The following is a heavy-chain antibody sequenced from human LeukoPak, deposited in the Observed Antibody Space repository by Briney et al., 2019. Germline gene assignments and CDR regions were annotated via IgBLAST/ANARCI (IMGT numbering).Heavy chain of an antibody. CDR3: ARDAWATRLGS. CDR2: IYESGTT. V-gene: IGHV4-34*01. D-gene: IGHD2-15*01. CDR1: GESLNSYY. Sequence: SETLSLTCAVYGESLNSYYWSWVRQPPGEGLEWIGEIYESGTTEYNPSLKSRVTISMVPSKQQFSLSLSSVTAADTAVYYCARDAWATRLGSWGLGTPVIVSS. J-gene: IGHJ4*02.